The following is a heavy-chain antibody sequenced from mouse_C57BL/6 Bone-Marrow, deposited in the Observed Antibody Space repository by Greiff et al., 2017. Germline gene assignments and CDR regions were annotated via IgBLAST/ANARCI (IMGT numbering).Heavy chain of an antibody. V-gene: IGHV5-6*01. CDR3: AGPPICDDYSDGYYAMDY. D-gene: IGHD2-4*01. J-gene: IGHJ4*01. Sequence: EVQGVEPGGDLVKPGGSLKFSCAASGFTFSSYGMPWVRQTPDKRLEWVAIISSGGSHTYYPDSVKGRFTISRDNAKNTPYLQLSRLQSEGTAIYYCAGPPICDDYSDGYYAMDYWGQGTSVTVSA. CDR2: ISSGGSHT. CDR1: GFTFSSYG.